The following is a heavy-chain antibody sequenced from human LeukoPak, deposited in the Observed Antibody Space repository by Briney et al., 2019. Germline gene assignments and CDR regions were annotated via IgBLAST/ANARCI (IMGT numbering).Heavy chain of an antibody. V-gene: IGHV1-46*02. CDR2: INPSGGST. D-gene: IGHD6-19*01. Sequence: ASVKVSCKASGYTFNGYYMHWVRQAPGQGLEWMGIINPSGGSTSYAQKFQGRVTMTRDTSTSTVYMELSSLRSDDTAVYYCARDLRYSSGWSASGMDVWGKGTTVTISS. CDR1: GYTFNGYY. CDR3: ARDLRYSSGWSASGMDV. J-gene: IGHJ6*03.